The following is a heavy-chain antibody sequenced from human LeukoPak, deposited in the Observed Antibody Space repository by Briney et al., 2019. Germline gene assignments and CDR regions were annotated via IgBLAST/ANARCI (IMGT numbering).Heavy chain of an antibody. V-gene: IGHV3-30*02. J-gene: IGHJ5*02. D-gene: IGHD6-13*01. Sequence: AFIRYDGSNKYYADSVKGRSTISRDNSKNTLYLQMNSLRAEDTAVYYCAKSSYSSSWSTFDPWGQGTLVTVSS. CDR3: AKSSYSSSWSTFDP. CDR2: IRYDGSNK.